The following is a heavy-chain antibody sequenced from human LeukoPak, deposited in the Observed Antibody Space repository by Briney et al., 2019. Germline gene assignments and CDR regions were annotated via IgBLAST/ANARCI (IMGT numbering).Heavy chain of an antibody. CDR3: AKVRGVGTHIWLLPWDL. CDR1: GLTFQNYA. Sequence: GGSLRLSCAASGLTFQNYAMAWVRQTPGKGLEWVSSINGGGGGTNYAHSVKGRFTVSRDDANDTLYLQMNGLTAADTAFYYCAKVRGVGTHIWLLPWDLRGQGTLVSVSS. D-gene: IGHD2-21*02. J-gene: IGHJ1*01. V-gene: IGHV3-23*01. CDR2: INGGGGGT.